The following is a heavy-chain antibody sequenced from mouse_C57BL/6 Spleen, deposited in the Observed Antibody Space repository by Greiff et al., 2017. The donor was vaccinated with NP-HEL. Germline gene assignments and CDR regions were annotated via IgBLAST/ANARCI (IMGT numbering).Heavy chain of an antibody. CDR1: GYTFTSYW. J-gene: IGHJ2*01. Sequence: VQLQQPGAELVMPGASVKLSCKASGYTFTSYWMHWVKQRPGQGLEWIGEIDPSDSYTNYNQKFKGKSTLTVDKSSSTAYMHLSSLTSEDSAVYYCARWDGYFHYFDYWGQGTTLTVSS. CDR2: IDPSDSYT. D-gene: IGHD2-3*01. V-gene: IGHV1-69*01. CDR3: ARWDGYFHYFDY.